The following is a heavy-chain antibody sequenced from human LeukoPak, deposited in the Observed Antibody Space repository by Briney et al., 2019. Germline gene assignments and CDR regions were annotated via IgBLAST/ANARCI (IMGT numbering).Heavy chain of an antibody. D-gene: IGHD4-23*01. CDR3: ARPPYGGVDY. Sequence: GGSLRLSCGASGITFSSYGMHWVRQAPGKGLEWVAVISYDGSNKYYADSVKGRFTISRDNSKNTLYLQMNSLRAEDTAVYYCARPPYGGVDYWGQGTLVTASS. CDR2: ISYDGSNK. V-gene: IGHV3-30*03. J-gene: IGHJ4*02. CDR1: GITFSSYG.